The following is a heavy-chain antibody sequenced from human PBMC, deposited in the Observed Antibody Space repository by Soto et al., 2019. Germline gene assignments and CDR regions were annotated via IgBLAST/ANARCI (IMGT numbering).Heavy chain of an antibody. V-gene: IGHV1-8*01. CDR1: GYTFASYD. CDR3: TGGPPNWGFDS. Sequence: ASVKVSCKASGYTFASYDINWVRQTAGQGLEWMGWMSPTTANTGYAQKFQDRVTMTRSTSISTAYMELSSLTSEDTAVYYCTGGPPNWGFDSWGQGTPVTVSS. CDR2: MSPTTANT. J-gene: IGHJ5*01. D-gene: IGHD7-27*01.